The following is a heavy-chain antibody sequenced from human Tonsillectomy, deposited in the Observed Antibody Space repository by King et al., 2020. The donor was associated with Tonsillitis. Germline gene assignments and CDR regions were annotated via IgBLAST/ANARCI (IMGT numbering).Heavy chain of an antibody. D-gene: IGHD3-16*01. CDR1: GFTFSSYW. V-gene: IGHV3-74*01. J-gene: IGHJ6*02. CDR2: INTDGNAI. CDR3: ARAFDLGAGYFFYSMDV. Sequence: EVQLVESGGGLVQPGGSLRLSCAASGFTFSSYWMHWVRHVPGKGVLWVSRINTDGNAISYVDSVKGRFTISRDNAKNTLSLQMISLRAADTAVYSCARAFDLGAGYFFYSMDVWGQGTSVTAS.